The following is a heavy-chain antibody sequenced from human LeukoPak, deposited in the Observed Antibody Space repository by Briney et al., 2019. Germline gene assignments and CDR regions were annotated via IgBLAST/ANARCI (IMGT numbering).Heavy chain of an antibody. CDR3: AILQRNAWYY. CDR2: ISASGTTI. D-gene: IGHD2-2*01. J-gene: IGHJ4*02. Sequence: PGGSLRLSCAASGFSFSSYEMNWVRQAPGKGLEWVSYISASGTTIYYADSVKGRFTISRDNAEKSLYLQMNSLRAEDTAVYYCAILQRNAWYYWGQGTLVTVSS. V-gene: IGHV3-48*03. CDR1: GFSFSSYE.